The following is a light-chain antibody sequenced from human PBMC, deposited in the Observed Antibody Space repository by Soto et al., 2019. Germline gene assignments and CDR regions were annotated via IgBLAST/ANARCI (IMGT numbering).Light chain of an antibody. CDR3: QQYNNWPPWT. J-gene: IGKJ1*01. CDR2: GAS. Sequence: EIVMTQSPATLSVSPGERATLSCRASQSVSSTLAWYQQKPGQAPRLLIYGASTRATGIPARFSGSGSGTEFTLNISRLQSEDFAVYYWQQYNNWPPWTFGQGTKVEIK. V-gene: IGKV3-15*01. CDR1: QSVSST.